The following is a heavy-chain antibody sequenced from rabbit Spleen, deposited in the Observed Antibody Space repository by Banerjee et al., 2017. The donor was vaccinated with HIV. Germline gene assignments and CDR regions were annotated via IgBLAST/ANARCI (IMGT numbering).Heavy chain of an antibody. Sequence: QEQLVESGGGLVQPGGSLKLSCKASGFSFSSSVYMCWVRQAPGKGLEWIACIYSGSSSSTVYASWAKGRFTITRSTSLNTVTLQMTSLTAADTATYFCARDLTVVIGWNFKLWGQGTLVTVS. V-gene: IGHV1S45*01. CDR1: GFSFSSSVY. CDR3: ARDLTVVIGWNFKL. CDR2: IYSGSSSST. J-gene: IGHJ4*01. D-gene: IGHD1-1*01.